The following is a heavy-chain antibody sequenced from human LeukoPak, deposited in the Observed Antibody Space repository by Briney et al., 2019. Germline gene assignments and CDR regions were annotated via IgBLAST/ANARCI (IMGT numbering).Heavy chain of an antibody. D-gene: IGHD3-9*01. V-gene: IGHV3-48*03. J-gene: IGHJ5*02. Sequence: GGTLRLSCAASGFTFSSHGMSWVRQAPGKGLEWVSYISSSGSTIYYADSVKGRFTISRDNAKNSLYLQMNSLRAEDTAVYYCASDYYDILTGYYPVWFDPWGQGTLVTVSS. CDR1: GFTFSSHG. CDR3: ASDYYDILTGYYPVWFDP. CDR2: ISSSGSTI.